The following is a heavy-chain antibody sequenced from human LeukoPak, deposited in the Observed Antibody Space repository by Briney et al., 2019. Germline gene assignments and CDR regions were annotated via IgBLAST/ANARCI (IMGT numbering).Heavy chain of an antibody. D-gene: IGHD3-9*01. CDR1: GFTFSSYA. J-gene: IGHJ4*02. CDR3: VKGGYDILTGYTSFDY. V-gene: IGHV3-64D*06. CDR2: ISSNGGST. Sequence: GGSLRLSCSASGFTFSSYAMHWVRQAPGKGLEYVSAISSNGGSTYYADPVKGRFTISRDNSKNTLYLQMSSLRAEDTAVYYCVKGGYDILTGYTSFDYWGQGTLVTVSS.